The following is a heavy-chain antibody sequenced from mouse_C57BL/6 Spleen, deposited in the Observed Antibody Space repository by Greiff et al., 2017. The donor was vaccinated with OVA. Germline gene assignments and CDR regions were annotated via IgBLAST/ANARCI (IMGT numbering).Heavy chain of an antibody. CDR1: GYTFTSYW. CDR2: IHPSDSDT. D-gene: IGHD1-1*01. Sequence: QVQLQQPGAELVKPGASVKVSCKASGYTFTSYWMHWVKQRPGQGPEWIGRIHPSDSDTNYNQKFKGKATLTVDKSSSTAYMQLSSLTSEDSAVYYCAPSTVVGYAMDYWGQGTSVTVSS. V-gene: IGHV1-74*01. CDR3: APSTVVGYAMDY. J-gene: IGHJ4*01.